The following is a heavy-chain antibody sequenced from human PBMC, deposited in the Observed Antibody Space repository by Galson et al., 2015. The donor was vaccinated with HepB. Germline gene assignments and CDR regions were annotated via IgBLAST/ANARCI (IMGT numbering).Heavy chain of an antibody. D-gene: IGHD4-17*01. CDR1: GFTFSSYA. Sequence: SLRLSCAASGFTFSSYAMSWVRQAPGKGLEWVSAISGSGGSTYYADSVKGRLTISRDNSKNTLYLQMNSLRAEDTAVYYCAKALTSYGDYPDWGQRTLVTVSS. CDR2: ISGSGGST. CDR3: AKALTSYGDYPD. J-gene: IGHJ4*02. V-gene: IGHV3-23*01.